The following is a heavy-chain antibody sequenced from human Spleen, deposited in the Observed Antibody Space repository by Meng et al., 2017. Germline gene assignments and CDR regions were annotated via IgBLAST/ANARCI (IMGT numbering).Heavy chain of an antibody. CDR1: GYIFTNYA. CDR2: INAGNGNT. Sequence: QVELVQAGAEVKNPGASVKVSCKPSGYIFTNYAMHWARQAPIQRLEWMGWINAGNGNTKDSQKFEGIFTLTMDTAASTAYMDLSSLRSEDTAVYYCTTRLYRNYFDYWGQGTLVTVSS. CDR3: TTRLYRNYFDY. D-gene: IGHD1-1*01. V-gene: IGHV1-3*01. J-gene: IGHJ4*02.